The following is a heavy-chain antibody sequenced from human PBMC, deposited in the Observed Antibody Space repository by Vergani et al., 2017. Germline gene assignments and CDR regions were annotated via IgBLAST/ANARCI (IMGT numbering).Heavy chain of an antibody. CDR2: INPNSGGT. D-gene: IGHD6-13*01. CDR3: ARKGSSSWYGDWFDP. Sequence: QVQLVQSGAEVKKPGASVKVSCKASGYTFTGYYMHWVRQAPGQGLEWMGWINPNSGGTNYAQKFQGRVTISVDTSKNQFSLKLSSVTAADTAVYYCARKGSSSWYGDWFDPWGQGTLVTVSS. CDR1: GYTFTGYY. J-gene: IGHJ5*02. V-gene: IGHV1-2*02.